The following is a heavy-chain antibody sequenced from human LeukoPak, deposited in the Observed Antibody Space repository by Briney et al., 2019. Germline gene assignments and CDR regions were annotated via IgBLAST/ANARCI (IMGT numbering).Heavy chain of an antibody. J-gene: IGHJ5*02. CDR2: IYYSGST. CDR3: ARVDNWFDP. Sequence: SETLSLTCTVSGGSISSYYWSWIRRPPGKGLEWIGYIYYSGSTNYNPSLKSRVTISVDTSKNQFSLKLSSVTAADTAVYYCARVDNWFDPWGQGTLVTVSS. CDR1: GGSISSYY. V-gene: IGHV4-59*01.